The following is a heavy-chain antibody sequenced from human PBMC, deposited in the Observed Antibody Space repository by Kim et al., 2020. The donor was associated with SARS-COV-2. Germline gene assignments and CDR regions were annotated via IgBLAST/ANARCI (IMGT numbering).Heavy chain of an antibody. CDR3: ARKRRYSSSFRNYFGYYYMDV. V-gene: IGHV4-39*01. D-gene: IGHD6-6*01. CDR2: IYYSGST. CDR1: GGSISSSSYY. J-gene: IGHJ6*03. Sequence: SETLSLTCTVSGGSISSSSYYWGWIRQPPGKGLEWIGSIYYSGSTYYNPSLKSRVTISVDTSKNQFSLKLSSVTAADTAVYYCARKRRYSSSFRNYFGYYYMDVWGKGTTVTVSS.